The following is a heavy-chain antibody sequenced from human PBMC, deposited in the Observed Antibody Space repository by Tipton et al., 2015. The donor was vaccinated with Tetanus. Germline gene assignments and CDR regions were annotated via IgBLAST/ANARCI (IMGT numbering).Heavy chain of an antibody. CDR2: ITSSSKFI. CDR1: GFTFSNYA. CDR3: ARDWFSGSNYAELDY. V-gene: IGHV3-21*06. Sequence: FLRLSCAASGFTFSNYALIWVRQAPGKGLEYVSSITSSSKFIYYADSVKGRFTSSRDNAKTSLYLQMTRLRAEDTAVYYCARDWFSGSNYAELDYWGQGTLVTVSS. D-gene: IGHD1-26*01. J-gene: IGHJ4*02.